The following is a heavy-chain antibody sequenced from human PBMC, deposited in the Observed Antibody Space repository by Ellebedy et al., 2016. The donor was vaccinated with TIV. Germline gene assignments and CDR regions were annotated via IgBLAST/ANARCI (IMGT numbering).Heavy chain of an antibody. CDR3: ARDDWGSFPSDY. CDR2: ISSSSSYV. V-gene: IGHV3-21*01. J-gene: IGHJ4*02. D-gene: IGHD3-9*01. CDR1: GFTFSRYS. Sequence: GGSLRLSXAASGFTFSRYSMNWVRQAPGKGLEWVSSISSSSSYVYHADSVKGRFTISRDNTKNSLYLQMNSLRVEDTAVYYCARDDWGSFPSDYWGRGTLVTVSS.